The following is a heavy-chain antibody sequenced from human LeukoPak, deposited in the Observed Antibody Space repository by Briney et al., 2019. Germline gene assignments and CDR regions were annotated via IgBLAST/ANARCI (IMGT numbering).Heavy chain of an antibody. CDR1: GLTFSSYA. Sequence: GGSLRLSCAASGLTFSSYAMHWARQAPGKGLEWVAVISYDGSNNYYADSVKGRFTISRDNSKNTLYLQMNSLRAEDTAVYYCAKVHGEYIYYYYGMDVWGQGTTVTVSS. CDR3: AKVHGEYIYYYYGMDV. J-gene: IGHJ6*02. D-gene: IGHD3-10*01. V-gene: IGHV3-30-3*01. CDR2: ISYDGSNN.